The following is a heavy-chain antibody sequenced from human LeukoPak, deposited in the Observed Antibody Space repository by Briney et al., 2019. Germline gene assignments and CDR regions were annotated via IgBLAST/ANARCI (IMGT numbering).Heavy chain of an antibody. D-gene: IGHD2-2*02. CDR3: VRYSSRGLYNFAY. J-gene: IGHJ4*02. CDR1: GGFIGSYY. Sequence: PSETLSLTCTVSGGFIGSYYWSWIRQPPGKGLEWIGYIYYSGSTNYNPSLKSRVTMSIDTPKNQFSLKLSSVTAADTAVYYCVRYSSRGLYNFAYWGQGTLVTVSS. V-gene: IGHV4-59*01. CDR2: IYYSGST.